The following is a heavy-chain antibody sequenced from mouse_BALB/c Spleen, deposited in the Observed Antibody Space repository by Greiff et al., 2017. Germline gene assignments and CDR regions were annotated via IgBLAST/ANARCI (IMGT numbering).Heavy chain of an antibody. Sequence: EVHLVESGGGLVQPGESLKLSCESNEYEFPSHDMSWVRKTPEKRLELVAAINSDGGSTYYPDTMERRFIISRDNTKKTLYLQMSSLRSEDTTLYYCAGPTSGGAWFAYWGQGTLVTVSA. CDR1: EYEFPSHD. V-gene: IGHV5-2*01. J-gene: IGHJ3*01. D-gene: IGHD5-5*01. CDR3: AGPTSGGAWFAY. CDR2: INSDGGST.